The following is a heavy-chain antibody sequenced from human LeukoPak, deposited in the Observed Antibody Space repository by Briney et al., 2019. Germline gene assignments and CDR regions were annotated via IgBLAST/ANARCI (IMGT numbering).Heavy chain of an antibody. Sequence: PGGSLKLSCAASGFTFSSYEMNWVRQAPGKGLEWVSYISSSGSTIYYADSVKGRFTISRDNAKNSLYLQMNSLRAEDTAVYYCARDLSIAVAGIYGHWGQGTLVTVSS. V-gene: IGHV3-48*03. CDR1: GFTFSSYE. J-gene: IGHJ4*02. CDR3: ARDLSIAVAGIYGH. D-gene: IGHD6-19*01. CDR2: ISSSGSTI.